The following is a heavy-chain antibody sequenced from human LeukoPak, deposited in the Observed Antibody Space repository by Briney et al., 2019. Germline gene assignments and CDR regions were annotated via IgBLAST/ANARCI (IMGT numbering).Heavy chain of an antibody. Sequence: ASVKVSCKASGYTFINYGINWVRQAPGQGLEWMGWISAYNGNTNYAQSLQGRVTMTTDTSTSTVYMEMRSLTSDDTALYHCARRRHYDSSGYPYFDYWGQGTLVTVSS. CDR3: ARRRHYDSSGYPYFDY. J-gene: IGHJ4*02. CDR1: GYTFINYG. V-gene: IGHV1-18*01. D-gene: IGHD3-22*01. CDR2: ISAYNGNT.